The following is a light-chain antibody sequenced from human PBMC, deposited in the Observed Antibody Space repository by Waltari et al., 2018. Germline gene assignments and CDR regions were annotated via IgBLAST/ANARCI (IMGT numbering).Light chain of an antibody. Sequence: DIQLTQSPSFLSASAGDSVTITCRASQDINKDLKWYRQKPGKAPNLLIYAASTLQSGVPSRFGGSGSGTEFSLTITSLQPEDFATYYCQQLNSYPLTFGGGTKVEIK. CDR2: AAS. V-gene: IGKV1-9*01. J-gene: IGKJ4*01. CDR3: QQLNSYPLT. CDR1: QDINKD.